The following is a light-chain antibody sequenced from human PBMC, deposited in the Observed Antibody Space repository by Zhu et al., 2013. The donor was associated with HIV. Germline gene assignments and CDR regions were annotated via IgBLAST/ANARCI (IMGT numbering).Light chain of an antibody. V-gene: IGKV3-20*01. CDR1: QSVSSTF. Sequence: EIVLTQSPGTLSLSPGERATLSCRASQSVSSTFLAWYQQKPGQAPRLLIYGASSRATGIPDRFSGSGSGTDFTLTISSLEPEDFAIYYCQYHIAPRMYGFGQGTSLEIK. CDR2: GAS. CDR3: QYHIAPRMYG. J-gene: IGKJ2*03.